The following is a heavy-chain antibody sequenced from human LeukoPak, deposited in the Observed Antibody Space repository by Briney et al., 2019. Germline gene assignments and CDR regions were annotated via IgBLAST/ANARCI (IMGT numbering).Heavy chain of an antibody. J-gene: IGHJ4*02. CDR1: GYTFTGYY. D-gene: IGHD3-9*01. V-gene: IGHV1-2*02. CDR3: ARSSRYDIWTGYPY. Sequence: GASVKVSCKASGYTFTGYYMHWVRQAPGQGHEWMGWINANSGGTNYAQKFQGRVTMTRDTSISTAYMELSRLRSDDTAVYYCARSSRYDIWTGYPYWGQGTLVTVSP. CDR2: INANSGGT.